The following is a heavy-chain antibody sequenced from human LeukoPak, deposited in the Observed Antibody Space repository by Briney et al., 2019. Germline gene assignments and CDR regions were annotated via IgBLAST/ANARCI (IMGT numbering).Heavy chain of an antibody. CDR3: ARGALGIGRY. CDR1: GGSISGYY. Sequence: SETLSLTCSVSGGSISGYYWSWIRQPPGKGLEWIGYIYYSGSTNYNPSLKSRVTISVDTSKNQFSLKLSSVTAADTAVYYCARGALGIGRYWGQGTLVTVSS. J-gene: IGHJ4*02. D-gene: IGHD7-27*01. CDR2: IYYSGST. V-gene: IGHV4-59*12.